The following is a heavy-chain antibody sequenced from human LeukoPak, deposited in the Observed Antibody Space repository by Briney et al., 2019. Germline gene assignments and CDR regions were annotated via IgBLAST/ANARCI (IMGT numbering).Heavy chain of an antibody. CDR2: AGWAGGTT. J-gene: IGHJ4*02. D-gene: IGHD3-10*02. V-gene: IGHV3-43*01. Sequence: GGSPRLSCATSGFNFDRYTIHWVRQAPGKGLEWVSLAGWAGGTTFYSDSVRGRFTISRDSGRKSVYLQMNSLTTDDTAFYFCAKELDTMFFDYWGQGALVTVPS. CDR1: GFNFDRYT. CDR3: AKELDTMFFDY.